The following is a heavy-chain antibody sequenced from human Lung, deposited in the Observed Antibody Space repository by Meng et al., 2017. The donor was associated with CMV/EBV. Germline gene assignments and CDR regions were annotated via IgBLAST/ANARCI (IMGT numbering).Heavy chain of an antibody. J-gene: IGHJ5*02. CDR3: AHSLKTGYYKVRCFDT. D-gene: IGHD3-9*01. CDR2: IYWDDDK. V-gene: IGHV2-5*02. CDR1: GFSLSTNEVG. Sequence: QITLKESGPALVTPTQTPTLTCAFSGFSLSTNEVGVGWIRQTPGKALEWLAIIYWDDDKRYTPTLKSRVSITKVTSKNQVVYTMTNMDPVDTGTYYCAHSLKTGYYKVRCFDTWEQGTLVTVSS.